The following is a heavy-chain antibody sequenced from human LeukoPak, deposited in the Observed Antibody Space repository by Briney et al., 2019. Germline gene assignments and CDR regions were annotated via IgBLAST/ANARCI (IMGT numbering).Heavy chain of an antibody. CDR3: ATYYDILTSPFDY. Sequence: SVTVSCKASGGTFSSYAFSWVRQAPGQGLEWMGVIIPIFGTANYAQKFQGRVTITADESTSTAYMEPSSLRSEDTAVYYCATYYDILTSPFDYWGQGTLVTVSS. D-gene: IGHD3-9*01. V-gene: IGHV1-69*13. CDR1: GGTFSSYA. J-gene: IGHJ4*02. CDR2: IIPIFGTA.